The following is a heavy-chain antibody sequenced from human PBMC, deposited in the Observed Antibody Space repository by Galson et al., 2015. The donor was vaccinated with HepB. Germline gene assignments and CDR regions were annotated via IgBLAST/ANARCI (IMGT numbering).Heavy chain of an antibody. CDR1: GFTFISYN. CDR3: ARDPPLGTPFDH. CDR2: IDSSSSYT. Sequence: SLRLSCAGSGFTFISYNMNWVRQAPGKGLEWVASIDSSSSYTYYADALNGRFTISRDNAKNSLYLQMNSLRPEDTAVYYCARDPPLGTPFDHWGQGTLVTVSS. V-gene: IGHV3-21*01. D-gene: IGHD7-27*01. J-gene: IGHJ4*02.